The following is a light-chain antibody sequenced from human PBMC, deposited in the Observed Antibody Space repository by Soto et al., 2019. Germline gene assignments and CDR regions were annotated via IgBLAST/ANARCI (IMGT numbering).Light chain of an antibody. Sequence: QSALTQPASVSGSPGQSITISCTGTSSDVGRYRYVSWYQQHPGKAPKLIIYEVNNRPSGVSFRFSGSKSGNTASLTISGLQADDEADYYCSSHTISSALQVFGTGTKVTVL. CDR1: SSDVGRYRY. V-gene: IGLV2-14*01. J-gene: IGLJ1*01. CDR3: SSHTISSALQV. CDR2: EVN.